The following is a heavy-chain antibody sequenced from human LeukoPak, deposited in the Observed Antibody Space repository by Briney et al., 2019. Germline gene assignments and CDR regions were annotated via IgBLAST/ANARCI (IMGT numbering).Heavy chain of an antibody. V-gene: IGHV4-59*12. J-gene: IGHJ4*02. CDR3: ARDTYYYDSSGYWADY. CDR2: VYYTGST. Sequence: SETLSLTCTISGGSISTYYWSWIRQPPGKGLEWIGYVYYTGSTNYNPSLKSRVTISVDTSKNQFSLKLNSVTAADTAVYYCARDTYYYDSSGYWADYWGQGTLVTVSS. CDR1: GGSISTYY. D-gene: IGHD3-22*01.